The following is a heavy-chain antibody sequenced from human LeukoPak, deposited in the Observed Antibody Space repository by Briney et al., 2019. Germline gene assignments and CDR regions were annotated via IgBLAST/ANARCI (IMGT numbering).Heavy chain of an antibody. CDR1: GFTFSNYW. J-gene: IGHJ4*02. Sequence: GGSLRLSCAASGFTFSNYWMNWVRQAPGKGLEWVANIKEDGSEKYYVDSLKGRFTISRDNAKNSLYLQMNSLRAEDTAVYYCATSYYNFLTGYSYFEYWGQGTLVTVSS. V-gene: IGHV3-7*01. CDR2: IKEDGSEK. D-gene: IGHD3-9*01. CDR3: ATSYYNFLTGYSYFEY.